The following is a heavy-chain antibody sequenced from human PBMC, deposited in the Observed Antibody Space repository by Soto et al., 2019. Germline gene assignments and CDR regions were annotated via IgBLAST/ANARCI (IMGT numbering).Heavy chain of an antibody. CDR3: VKDHGPYHLNFEF. V-gene: IGHV4-39*02. J-gene: IGHJ4*02. Sequence: PSETLSLTCTVSGGSIYRSGYYWGWIRQPPGRGLEWIGNIDYNGVTYSNPSLKSRVTISRDTSKSQFSLKLTSVTAADTAIYYCVKDHGPYHLNFEFWGRGTLVTVSS. CDR2: IDYNGVT. D-gene: IGHD2-2*01. CDR1: GGSIYRSGYY.